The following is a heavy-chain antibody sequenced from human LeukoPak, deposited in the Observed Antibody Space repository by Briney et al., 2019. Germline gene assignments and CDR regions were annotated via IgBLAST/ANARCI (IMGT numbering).Heavy chain of an antibody. V-gene: IGHV3-53*01. CDR3: ARDPYSYGYVLCDY. CDR1: GFRVSSNY. CDR2: LYSSGNT. D-gene: IGHD5-18*01. Sequence: GGSLRLSCAASGFRVSSNYMSWVRQAPGKGLEWVSVLYSSGNTYYTDSLKGRFTISRDDSKNTVYLQMNSLRVEDTAVYYCARDPYSYGYVLCDYWGQGTLVTVSS. J-gene: IGHJ4*02.